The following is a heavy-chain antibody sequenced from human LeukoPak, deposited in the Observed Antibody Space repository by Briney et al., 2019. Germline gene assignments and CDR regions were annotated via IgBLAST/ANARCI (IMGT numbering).Heavy chain of an antibody. V-gene: IGHV4-59*01. CDR3: ARDPLVRGDSFYYYYGMDV. CDR2: IYYSGST. Sequence: SSETLSLTCTVSGGSISSYYWSWIRQPPGKGLEWIGYIYYSGSTNYNPSLKSRVTISVDTSKNQFSLKLSSVTAADTAVYYCARDPLVRGDSFYYYYGMDVWGQGTTVTVSS. CDR1: GGSISSYY. D-gene: IGHD2-21*02. J-gene: IGHJ6*02.